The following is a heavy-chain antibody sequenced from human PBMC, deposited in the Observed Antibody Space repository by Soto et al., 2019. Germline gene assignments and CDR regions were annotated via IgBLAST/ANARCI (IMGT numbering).Heavy chain of an antibody. Sequence: GASLKISCKGSGYSFTSYWIGWVRQMPGKGLEWMGIIYPGDSDTRYSPSFQGQVTISADKSISTAYLQWSSLKASDTAMYYCARLVATTYYYYYGMDVWGQGTTVTVSS. J-gene: IGHJ6*02. CDR1: GYSFTSYW. D-gene: IGHD5-12*01. V-gene: IGHV5-51*01. CDR3: ARLVATTYYYYYGMDV. CDR2: IYPGDSDT.